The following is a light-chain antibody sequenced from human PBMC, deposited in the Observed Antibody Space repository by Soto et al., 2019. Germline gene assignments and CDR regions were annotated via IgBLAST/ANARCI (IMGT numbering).Light chain of an antibody. CDR1: QDIYNY. J-gene: IGKJ4*01. CDR3: QQYDNRPPLT. Sequence: DIQMTQSPSSLSASVGDSVTITCQASQDIYNYLNWYQQKQGKAPKLLIYDASNLETGVPSRFSGSGSGTDLTFTISSLQPEDIATYYCQQYDNRPPLTFGGGTKVEIK. V-gene: IGKV1-33*01. CDR2: DAS.